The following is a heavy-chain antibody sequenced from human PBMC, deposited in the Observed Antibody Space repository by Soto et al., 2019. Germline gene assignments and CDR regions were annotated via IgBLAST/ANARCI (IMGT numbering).Heavy chain of an antibody. CDR3: AKDLIGRAEDNWFDP. CDR1: GFTFSSYA. J-gene: IGHJ5*02. D-gene: IGHD1-26*01. V-gene: IGHV3-23*01. Sequence: EVPLLESGGGLVQPGGSLRLSCAASGFTFSSYAMTWVRQAPGKGLEWVSAISGSGGSTYYADSVKGRFTISRDNAKNTRYLQTNSLRAEDTAVYYCAKDLIGRAEDNWFDPWGQGTLVTVSS. CDR2: ISGSGGST.